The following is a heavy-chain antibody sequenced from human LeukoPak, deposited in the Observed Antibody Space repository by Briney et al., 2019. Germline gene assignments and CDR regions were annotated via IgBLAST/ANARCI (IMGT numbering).Heavy chain of an antibody. J-gene: IGHJ4*02. Sequence: SETLSLTCTVSGGSISSYYWSWIRQPPGKGLEWIGYIYYSGSTNYNPSLKSRVTISVDTSKNQFSLKLSSVTAADTAVYYCARQRDYYDSSGYAGPYFDYWGQGTLVTVSS. D-gene: IGHD3-22*01. CDR2: IYYSGST. CDR1: GGSISSYY. V-gene: IGHV4-59*08. CDR3: ARQRDYYDSSGYAGPYFDY.